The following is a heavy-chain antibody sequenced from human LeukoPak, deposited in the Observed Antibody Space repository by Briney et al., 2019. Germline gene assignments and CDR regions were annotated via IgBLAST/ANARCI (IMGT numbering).Heavy chain of an antibody. CDR1: GFTFSSYS. J-gene: IGHJ4*02. D-gene: IGHD3-10*01. CDR3: AKDGVIMVRGVITSTFSY. Sequence: GGSLRLSCAASGFTFSSYSMNWVRQAPGKGLEWVSSISSSSSYIYYADSVKGRFTISRDNAKNSLYLQMNSLRAEDTAVYYCAKDGVIMVRGVITSTFSYWGQGTLVTVSS. V-gene: IGHV3-21*01. CDR2: ISSSSSYI.